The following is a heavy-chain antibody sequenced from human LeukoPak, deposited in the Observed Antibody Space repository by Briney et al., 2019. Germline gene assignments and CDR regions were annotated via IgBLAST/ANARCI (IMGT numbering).Heavy chain of an antibody. CDR2: IIPIFGTA. CDR3: ARNLGGYSSSSGDGDFDY. J-gene: IGHJ4*02. V-gene: IGHV1-69*05. D-gene: IGHD6-6*01. CDR1: GGTFSSYA. Sequence: SVEVSCKASGGTFSSYAISWVRQAPGQGLEWMGGIIPIFGTANYAQKFQGRVTITTDESTSTAYMELSSLRSEDTAVYYCARNLGGYSSSSGDGDFDYWGQGTLVTVSS.